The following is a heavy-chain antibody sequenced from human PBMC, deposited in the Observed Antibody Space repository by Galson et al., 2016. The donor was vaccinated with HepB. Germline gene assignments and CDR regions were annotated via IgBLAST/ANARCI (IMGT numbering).Heavy chain of an antibody. D-gene: IGHD3-10*01. CDR2: IYYTGST. Sequence: SETLSLTCSVSGASVNSGGYLWSWIRQPPGKGLQWIGYIYYTGSTNYNPSVKSRVSMSMDTSNNQFSLKVTSVAAADTALYYCARARGRSFGELPEAYFDFWGQGTLVSVSS. CDR3: ARARGRSFGELPEAYFDF. J-gene: IGHJ4*02. V-gene: IGHV4-61*08. CDR1: GASVNSGGYL.